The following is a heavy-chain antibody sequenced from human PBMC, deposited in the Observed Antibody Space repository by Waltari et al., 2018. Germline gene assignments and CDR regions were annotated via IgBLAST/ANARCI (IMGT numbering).Heavy chain of an antibody. CDR2: IYYSGST. CDR1: GGSISSHY. CDR3: ASATSWLYPDY. V-gene: IGHV4-59*11. J-gene: IGHJ4*02. D-gene: IGHD3-16*02. Sequence: QVQLQESGPGLVKPSETLSLTCTVSGGSISSHYWSWIRQPPGKGLEWIGYIYYSGSTNYNPSLKSRVTRSVDTSKNQFYLKLSSVTAADTAVYYCASATSWLYPDYWGQGTLVTVSS.